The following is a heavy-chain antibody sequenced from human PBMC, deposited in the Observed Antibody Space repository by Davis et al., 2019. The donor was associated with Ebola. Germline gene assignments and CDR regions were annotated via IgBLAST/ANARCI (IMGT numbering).Heavy chain of an antibody. CDR1: GFTFSAYY. D-gene: IGHD5-18*01. CDR2: ISSSGSTI. Sequence: GGSLRLSCAASGFTFSAYYMSWIRQAPGKGLEWVSYISSSGSTIYYADSVKGRFTISRDNAKNSLYLQMNSLRAEDTAVYYCAKDGYSYGYGRGGVDYWGQGTLVTVSS. J-gene: IGHJ4*02. CDR3: AKDGYSYGYGRGGVDY. V-gene: IGHV3-11*01.